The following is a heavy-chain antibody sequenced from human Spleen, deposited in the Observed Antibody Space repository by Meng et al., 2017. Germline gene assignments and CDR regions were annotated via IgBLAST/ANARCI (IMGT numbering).Heavy chain of an antibody. J-gene: IGHJ5*02. Sequence: GGSLRLSCVGSGFTFSRYSMSWVRQAPGKGLEWVSSISASSRYIYDSDSVKGRFTISRDTAKNSLYLQMHSLTAEDTAVYYCARDENYYDTSWGQGTLVTVSS. CDR2: ISASSRYI. V-gene: IGHV3-21*01. CDR1: GFTFSRYS. D-gene: IGHD3-22*01. CDR3: ARDENYYDTS.